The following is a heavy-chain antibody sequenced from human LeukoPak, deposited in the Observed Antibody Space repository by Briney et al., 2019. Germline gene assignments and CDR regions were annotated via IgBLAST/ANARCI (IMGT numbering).Heavy chain of an antibody. CDR3: ARGNPLVHYDSSGPPGPISSFQH. V-gene: IGHV4-39*01. CDR1: SGSISSSSYY. Sequence: SETLSLTCTVSSGSISSSSYYWGWIRQPPGKGLEWIGSIYYSGSTYYNPSLKSRVTISVDTSKNQFSLKLSSVTAADTAVYYCARGNPLVHYDSSGPPGPISSFQHWGQGTLVTVSS. CDR2: IYYSGST. D-gene: IGHD3-22*01. J-gene: IGHJ1*01.